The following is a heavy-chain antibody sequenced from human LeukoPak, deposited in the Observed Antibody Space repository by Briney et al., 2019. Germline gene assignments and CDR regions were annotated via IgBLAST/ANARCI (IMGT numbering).Heavy chain of an antibody. Sequence: PSETLSLTCAVYGGSFSGYYWSWIRQPPGKGLEWIGEINHSGSTNYNPSLKSRVTISVDTSKNQFSLKLSSVTAADTAVYYCARRTRGYSYGYEVYFDYWGQGTLVTVSS. CDR2: INHSGST. J-gene: IGHJ4*02. CDR3: ARRTRGYSYGYEVYFDY. D-gene: IGHD5-18*01. V-gene: IGHV4-34*01. CDR1: GGSFSGYY.